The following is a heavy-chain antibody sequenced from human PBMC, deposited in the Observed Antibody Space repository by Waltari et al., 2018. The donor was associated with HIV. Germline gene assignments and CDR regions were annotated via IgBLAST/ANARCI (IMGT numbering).Heavy chain of an antibody. D-gene: IGHD3-22*01. CDR1: GYTFTSYY. CDR3: ARGANYYDSSGYFDY. CDR2: INPSGGST. J-gene: IGHJ4*02. V-gene: IGHV1-46*01. Sequence: QVQLVQSGAEVKKPGASVKVSCKASGYTFTSYYMHWVRQAPGQGLEWRGIINPSGGSTSYAQKFQGRVTMTRDTSTSTVYMELSSLRSEDTAVYYCARGANYYDSSGYFDYWGQGTLVTVSS.